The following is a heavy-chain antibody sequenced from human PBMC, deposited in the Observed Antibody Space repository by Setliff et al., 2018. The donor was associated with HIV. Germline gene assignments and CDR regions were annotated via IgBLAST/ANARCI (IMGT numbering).Heavy chain of an antibody. CDR1: GGSISSGSYY. CDR3: ARGGYYYYFGVDV. Sequence: PSETLSLTCTVSGGSISSGSYYWSWIRQPAGKGLEWIGHIHTSGSTKYNPSLKSRVTISADTSKNQFSLKLSSVTAADTAVYYCARGGYYYYFGVDVWGQGTTVTVSS. D-gene: IGHD3-16*01. V-gene: IGHV4-61*09. CDR2: IHTSGST. J-gene: IGHJ6*02.